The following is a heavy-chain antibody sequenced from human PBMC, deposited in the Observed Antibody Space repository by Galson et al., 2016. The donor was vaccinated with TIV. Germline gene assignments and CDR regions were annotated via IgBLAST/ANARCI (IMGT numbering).Heavy chain of an antibody. CDR3: ARHVTCGGDCYYFAL. CDR2: ISDGGKT. Sequence: SLRLSCAASGLSVGINYMTWVRQAPGKGLEWVSLISDGGKTYYPDSVKGRFTISRDNAKNSLYLQMNSLSAEDTALYLCARHVTCGGDCYYFALWGQGTLVTVSS. V-gene: IGHV3-66*04. J-gene: IGHJ4*02. D-gene: IGHD2-21*01. CDR1: GLSVGINY.